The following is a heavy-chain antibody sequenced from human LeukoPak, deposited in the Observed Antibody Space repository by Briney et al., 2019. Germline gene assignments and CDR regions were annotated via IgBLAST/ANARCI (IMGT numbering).Heavy chain of an antibody. V-gene: IGHV1-18*01. D-gene: IGHD6-19*01. Sequence: ASVKVSCKASGYTFTSYGISWVRQAPGQGLEWMGWISASNGDTHYYRITVTTDISTSTAYMELRSLVSDDTAVYYCAREVAAGSHRGFDYWGQGILVTVSS. J-gene: IGHJ4*02. CDR3: AREVAAGSHRGFDY. CDR2: ISASNGDT. CDR1: GYTFTSYG.